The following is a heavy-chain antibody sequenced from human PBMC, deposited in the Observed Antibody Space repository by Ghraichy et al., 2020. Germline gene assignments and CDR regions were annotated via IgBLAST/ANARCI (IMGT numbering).Heavy chain of an antibody. Sequence: ASVKVSCKASGYTFTSYGISWVRQAPGQGLEWMGWIRAYNGNTNYAQKLQGRVTMTTDTSTSTAYMQLRSLRSDDTAVYYCARDRCSSTSCYHIMDVWGQGTTVTVYS. CDR1: GYTFTSYG. J-gene: IGHJ6*02. CDR2: IRAYNGNT. D-gene: IGHD2-2*01. V-gene: IGHV1-18*01. CDR3: ARDRCSSTSCYHIMDV.